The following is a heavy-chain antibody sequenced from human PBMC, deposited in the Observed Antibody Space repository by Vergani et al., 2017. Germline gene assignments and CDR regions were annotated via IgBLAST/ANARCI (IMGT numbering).Heavy chain of an antibody. CDR3: AKETRWFGDRQDWFDP. J-gene: IGHJ5*02. Sequence: EVQLLESGGGLVQPGGSLRLSCAASGFTFSSYAMSWVRQAPGKGLEWVSAISGSGGSTYYADSVKGRFTISRDNSKNTLYLQMNSLRAEDTSVYYGAKETRWFGDRQDWFDPWGQGTLVTVSS. V-gene: IGHV3-23*01. CDR2: ISGSGGST. D-gene: IGHD3-10*01. CDR1: GFTFSSYA.